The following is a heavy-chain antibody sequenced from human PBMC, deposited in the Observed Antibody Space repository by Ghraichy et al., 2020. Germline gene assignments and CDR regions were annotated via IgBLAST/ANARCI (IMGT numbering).Heavy chain of an antibody. CDR3: ARDVRSYDSSGYYCD. V-gene: IGHV3-21*01. D-gene: IGHD3-22*01. Sequence: GGSLRLSCASSGFTLSSYGMNWVRQAPGKGLEWVSSISSSSSYIYYADSVKGRFTISRDNAKNSLYLQMNSMRAEDTAVYYCARDVRSYDSSGYYCDWGQETRVTVSS. CDR1: GFTLSSYG. CDR2: ISSSSSYI. J-gene: IGHJ4*02.